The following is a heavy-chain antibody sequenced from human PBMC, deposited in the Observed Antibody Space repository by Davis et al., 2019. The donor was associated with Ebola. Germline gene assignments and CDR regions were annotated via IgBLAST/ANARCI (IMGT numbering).Heavy chain of an antibody. CDR2: INTNTGNP. CDR1: GYTFTSYA. D-gene: IGHD2-15*01. CDR3: ARRVVVAATRYYFDY. V-gene: IGHV7-4-1*02. J-gene: IGHJ4*02. Sequence: AASVKVSCKASGYTFTSYAMDWVRQAPGQGLEWMGWINTNTGNPTYAQGFTGRFVFSLDTSVSTAYLQISSLKAEDTAVYYCARRVVVAATRYYFDYWGQGTLVTVSS.